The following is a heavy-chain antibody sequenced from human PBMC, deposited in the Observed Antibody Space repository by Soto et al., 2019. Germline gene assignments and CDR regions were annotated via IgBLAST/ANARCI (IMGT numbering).Heavy chain of an antibody. CDR1: GFTFSNYA. D-gene: IGHD4-17*01. Sequence: EMQLLESGGGLVQPGGSLRLSCAASGFTFSNYAMNCIRQAPGKGLEWVSLISASDGNTHYADSVKGRFAISRANSKNTLYLHMNSLRAEDTAVYYCVKVLHGDYLSDYWGQGTLVIVSS. CDR2: ISASDGNT. V-gene: IGHV3-23*01. CDR3: VKVLHGDYLSDY. J-gene: IGHJ4*02.